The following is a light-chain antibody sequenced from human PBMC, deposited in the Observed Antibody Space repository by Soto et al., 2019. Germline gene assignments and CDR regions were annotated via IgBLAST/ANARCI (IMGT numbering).Light chain of an antibody. CDR2: DVD. V-gene: IGLV2-11*01. J-gene: IGLJ3*02. Sequence: QSVLTQPRSVSGSPGQSVTISCTGARSDVGGYRFVSWYQQHPDKAPKLMIYDVDKRPSGVPDRFSGSKSGNTASLTISGLQAEDEADYFCCSDAGVFTWVFGGGTKLTVL. CDR3: CSDAGVFTWV. CDR1: RSDVGGYRF.